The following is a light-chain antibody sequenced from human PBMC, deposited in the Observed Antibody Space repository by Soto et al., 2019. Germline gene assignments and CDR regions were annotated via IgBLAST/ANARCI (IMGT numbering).Light chain of an antibody. Sequence: ESVLTQSPGTLSLSPGERATLSCRASQSVGSSYLVWYQQKPGQAPRLFIYDTSSRATGIPDRFSGSGSGTDFTLTISRLEPEDFAVYYCQQYGSSPFTFGQGTRLEIK. CDR2: DTS. V-gene: IGKV3-20*01. CDR3: QQYGSSPFT. CDR1: QSVGSSY. J-gene: IGKJ5*01.